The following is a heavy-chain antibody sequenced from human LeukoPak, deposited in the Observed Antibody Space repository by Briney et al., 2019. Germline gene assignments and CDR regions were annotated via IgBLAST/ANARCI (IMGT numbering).Heavy chain of an antibody. CDR2: ISYDGSNK. V-gene: IGHV3-30*18. J-gene: IGHJ4*02. CDR3: AKDLSSSEGGY. CDR1: GFTFSSYG. D-gene: IGHD6-13*01. Sequence: GGSLRLSCAASGFTFSSYGMHWVRQAPGKGLEWVAVISYDGSNKYYADSVKGRFTISRDNSKNTLYLQMNSLRAEDTAVYYCAKDLSSSEGGYWGQGTLVTVSS.